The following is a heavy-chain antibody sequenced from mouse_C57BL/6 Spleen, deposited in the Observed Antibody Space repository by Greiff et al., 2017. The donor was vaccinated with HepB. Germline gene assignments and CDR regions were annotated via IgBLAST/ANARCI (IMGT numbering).Heavy chain of an antibody. CDR1: GYSFTGYY. CDR2: INPSTGGT. V-gene: IGHV1-42*01. J-gene: IGHJ2*01. D-gene: IGHD2-4*01. CDR3: ARGDDSHLGY. Sequence: EVQLQQSGPELVKPGASVKISCKASGYSFTGYYMNWVKQSPEKSLEWIGEINPSTGGTTYNQKFKAKATLTVDKSSSTAYMQLKSLTSEDSAVYYCARGDDSHLGYWGQGTTLTVSS.